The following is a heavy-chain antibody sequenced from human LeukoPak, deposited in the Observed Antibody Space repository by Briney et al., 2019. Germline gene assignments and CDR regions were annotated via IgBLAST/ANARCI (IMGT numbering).Heavy chain of an antibody. CDR2: ISGSGGTT. J-gene: IGHJ4*02. V-gene: IGHV3-23*01. D-gene: IGHD3-22*01. CDR3: ARTFDSSGYGLDY. CDR1: GFTFSSYA. Sequence: GGSLRLSCAASGFTFSSYAMSWVRQAPGKGLEWVSYISGSGGTTSYADSVKGRVTISRDNSKNTLYLQMNSLRAEDTAVYYCARTFDSSGYGLDYWGQGTLVTVSS.